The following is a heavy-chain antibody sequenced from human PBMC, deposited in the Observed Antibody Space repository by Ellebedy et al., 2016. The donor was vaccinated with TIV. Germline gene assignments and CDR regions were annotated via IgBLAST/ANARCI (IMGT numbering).Heavy chain of an antibody. D-gene: IGHD3-10*01. CDR2: ISSSSSYI. CDR3: ARDGGGSGSYYYYYGMDV. CDR1: GFTFSSYS. V-gene: IGHV3-21*01. Sequence: GESLKISCAASGFTFSSYSMNWVRQAPGKGLEWVSSISSSSSYIYYADSVKGRFTISRDNAKNSLYLQMNSLRAEDTAVYYCARDGGGSGSYYYYYGMDVWGQGTTVTVSS. J-gene: IGHJ6*02.